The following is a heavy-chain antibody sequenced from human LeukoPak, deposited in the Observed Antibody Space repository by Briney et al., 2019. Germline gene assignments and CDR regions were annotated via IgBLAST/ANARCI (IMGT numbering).Heavy chain of an antibody. D-gene: IGHD2-21*02. CDR2: IDCNRGNI. CDR1: EFTFDDYA. J-gene: IGHJ4*02. Sequence: GGSLRLSFIASEFTFDDYAIYWVRQGPGRGLEWVSIDCNRGNIGQAVSVKGRFTISRDNAKNSLYLQMNSLRAEDTAVYYCARPSLAYCGGDCYSSKYYFDYWGQGTLVTVSS. V-gene: IGHV3-20*03. CDR3: ARPSLAYCGGDCYSSKYYFDY.